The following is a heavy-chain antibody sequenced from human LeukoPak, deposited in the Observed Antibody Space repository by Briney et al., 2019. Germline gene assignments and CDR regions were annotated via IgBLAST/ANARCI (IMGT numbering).Heavy chain of an antibody. V-gene: IGHV3-48*01. Sequence: SGGSLRLSCAASGFTFSSYSMNWVRQAPGKGLEWVSYISSSSSTIYYADSVKGRFTISRDNAKNSLYLQMNSLRAEDTAVYYCAREYCGGDCYSFYYGKDVWGQGTTVTVSS. CDR3: AREYCGGDCYSFYYGKDV. D-gene: IGHD2-21*02. CDR2: ISSSSSTI. CDR1: GFTFSSYS. J-gene: IGHJ6*02.